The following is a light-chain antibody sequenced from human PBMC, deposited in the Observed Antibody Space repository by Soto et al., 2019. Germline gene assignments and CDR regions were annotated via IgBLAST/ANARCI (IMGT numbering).Light chain of an antibody. CDR1: QSISSW. V-gene: IGKV1-5*01. CDR2: DAS. J-gene: IGKJ1*01. Sequence: EIQMTPSPSTLSASVGDRVTITCRASQSISSWLAWYQQKPGKAPKLLIYDASSLESGVPSRFSGSGSGTEFTLTISSLQPDDFATYYCQQYYVNPWTFGQGTKVDIK. CDR3: QQYYVNPWT.